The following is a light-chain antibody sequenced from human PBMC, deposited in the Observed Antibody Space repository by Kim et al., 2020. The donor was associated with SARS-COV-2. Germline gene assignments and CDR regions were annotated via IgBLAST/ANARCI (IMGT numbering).Light chain of an antibody. CDR3: QQYGSSPTT. CDR2: GAS. V-gene: IGKV3-20*01. Sequence: EIVLTQSPGTLSLSPGERATLSCRASQSVSSYLAWYQQKPGQAPRLLIYGASIRATGIPDRFSGSGSGTDFTLTISRLDPADFAVYYCQQYGSSPTTFGQGTKVDIK. CDR1: QSVSSY. J-gene: IGKJ1*01.